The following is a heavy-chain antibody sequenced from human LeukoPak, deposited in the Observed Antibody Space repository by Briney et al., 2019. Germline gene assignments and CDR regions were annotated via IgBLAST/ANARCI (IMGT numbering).Heavy chain of an antibody. CDR1: GFTFSSYG. V-gene: IGHV3-33*01. D-gene: IGHD6-19*01. CDR2: IWYDGSNK. J-gene: IGHJ4*02. CDR3: ARSAQWLEPFDY. Sequence: PGGSLRLSCAASGFTFSSYGMHWVRQAPGKGLEWVAVIWYDGSNKYYADSVKGRFTISRDNSKNTLYLQMNSLRAEDTAVYYCARSAQWLEPFDYWGQGTLVTVSS.